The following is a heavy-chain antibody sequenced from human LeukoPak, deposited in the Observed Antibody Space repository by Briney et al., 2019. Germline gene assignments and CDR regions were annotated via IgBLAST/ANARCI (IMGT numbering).Heavy chain of an antibody. Sequence: GESLKISCKGSGYSFTSYWIGWVRQMPGKGLEWMGIINPGYSDIRYSPSFQGQVTISADKSISTAYLQWSSLKASDNAIYYCARHDKGYSGYVTLDYWGQGTLVTVSS. CDR3: ARHDKGYSGYVTLDY. CDR2: INPGYSDI. J-gene: IGHJ4*02. CDR1: GYSFTSYW. V-gene: IGHV5-51*01. D-gene: IGHD5-12*01.